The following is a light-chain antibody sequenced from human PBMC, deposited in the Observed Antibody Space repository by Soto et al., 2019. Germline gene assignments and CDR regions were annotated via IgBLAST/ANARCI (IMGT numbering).Light chain of an antibody. CDR2: EDN. CDR1: SGSIASNY. J-gene: IGLJ2*01. Sequence: NFMLTQPHSVSESPGKTVTISCTRISGSIASNYVQWYQQRPGSAPTTVIYEDNQRPSGVPDRFSGSIDSSSNSASLTISGLKTEDEADYYCQSYDSSNPHVVFGGGTKLTVL. CDR3: QSYDSSNPHVV. V-gene: IGLV6-57*03.